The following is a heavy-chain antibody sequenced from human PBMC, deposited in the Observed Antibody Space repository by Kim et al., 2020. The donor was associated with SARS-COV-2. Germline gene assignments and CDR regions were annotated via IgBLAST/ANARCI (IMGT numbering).Heavy chain of an antibody. CDR2: ISGGGGSA. J-gene: IGHJ6*01. CDR3: ARERKSSIAARSAGLDV. V-gene: IGHV3-23*01. D-gene: IGHD6-6*01. Sequence: GGSLRLSCAASGFTFSNYAMNWVRQAPGKGLEWVSAISGGGGSAYYADSVKGRFTISRDNSKTTLYLQMNSLRDEDTAVYYCARERKSSIAARSAGLDV. CDR1: GFTFSNYA.